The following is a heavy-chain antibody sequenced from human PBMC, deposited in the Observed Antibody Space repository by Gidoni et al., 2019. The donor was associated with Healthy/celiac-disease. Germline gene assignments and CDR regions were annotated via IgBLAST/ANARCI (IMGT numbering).Heavy chain of an antibody. J-gene: IGHJ3*02. D-gene: IGHD1-26*01. V-gene: IGHV3-30*18. Sequence: QVQLVESGGGVVQPGRSLGLSCAASGSPFSSYGMHWVRQAPGKGLEWVAVISYDGSNKYYADSVKGRFTISRDNSKNTLYLQMNSLRAEDTAVYYCAKLVGATGAVDAFDIWGQGTMVTVSS. CDR1: GSPFSSYG. CDR2: ISYDGSNK. CDR3: AKLVGATGAVDAFDI.